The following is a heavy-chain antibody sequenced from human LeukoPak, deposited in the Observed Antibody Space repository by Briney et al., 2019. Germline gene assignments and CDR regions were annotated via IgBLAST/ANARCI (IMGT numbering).Heavy chain of an antibody. V-gene: IGHV3-66*01. CDR2: IYSGGST. D-gene: IGHD3-22*01. J-gene: IGHJ5*01. CDR1: EFSVGSNY. Sequence: GGSLRLSCAASEFSVGSNYMTWVRQAPGKGLEWVSLIYSGGSTYYADSVKGRFTISRDNSKNTLYLQMNSLRAEDTAVYYCVSHYYDDSAPDSWGQGTLVTVSS. CDR3: VSHYYDDSAPDS.